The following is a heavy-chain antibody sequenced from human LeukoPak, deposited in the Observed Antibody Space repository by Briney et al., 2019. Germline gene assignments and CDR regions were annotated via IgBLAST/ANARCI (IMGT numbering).Heavy chain of an antibody. J-gene: IGHJ4*02. CDR3: AKDMGVISDY. D-gene: IGHD2-8*01. CDR2: IWYDGSHK. Sequence: PGRSLRLSSAASGFTFSSYGPHWVRQAPGKGLQWVSVIWYDGSHKYSADSVRGRFTISRDNSKQTLYLQMKSLRAEDTAVYYCAKDMGVISDYWGEGTLVTVSS. CDR1: GFTFSSYG. V-gene: IGHV3-33*06.